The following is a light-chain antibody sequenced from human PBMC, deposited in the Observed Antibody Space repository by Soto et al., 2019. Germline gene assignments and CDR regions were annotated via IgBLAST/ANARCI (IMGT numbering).Light chain of an antibody. Sequence: ENVLTQSPGTLSLSPGERATLSCKASQSVSASYLVWYQQKPGQAPRLLIYGASNRATGIPGRFSGSGSGTDFTLTISRLEPEDSAVYYCHQYESSLWTFGRGTKVDIK. V-gene: IGKV3-20*01. J-gene: IGKJ1*01. CDR3: HQYESSLWT. CDR1: QSVSASY. CDR2: GAS.